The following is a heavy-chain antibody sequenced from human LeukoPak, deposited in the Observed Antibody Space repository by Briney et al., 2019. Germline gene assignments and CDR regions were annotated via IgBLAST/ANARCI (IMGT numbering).Heavy chain of an antibody. CDR1: GGTFSSYA. D-gene: IGHD2-2*02. Sequence: SVKVSCKASGGTFSSYAISWVRQAPGQGLEWMGRIIPIFGIANYAQKFQGRVTITADKSTSTAYMELSSLRSEDTAVYYCARGAGDCSSTSCYKGYYYYDMDVWGQGTTVTVSS. V-gene: IGHV1-69*04. J-gene: IGHJ6*02. CDR3: ARGAGDCSSTSCYKGYYYYDMDV. CDR2: IIPIFGIA.